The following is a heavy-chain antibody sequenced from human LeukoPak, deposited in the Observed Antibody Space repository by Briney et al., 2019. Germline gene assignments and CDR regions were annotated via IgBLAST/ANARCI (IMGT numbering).Heavy chain of an antibody. CDR2: ISGSGGST. J-gene: IGHJ4*02. Sequence: GGSLRLSCAASGFTFSSYAMSWVRQAPGKGLEWVSAISGSGGSTYYADSVKGRFTISRDNSKNTLYLQMNSLRAEDTAVYYCAKDLVPLYSSSWFTRYTIPVSGDYWGQGTLVTVSS. CDR1: GFTFSSYA. CDR3: AKDLVPLYSSSWFTRYTIPVSGDY. V-gene: IGHV3-23*01. D-gene: IGHD6-13*01.